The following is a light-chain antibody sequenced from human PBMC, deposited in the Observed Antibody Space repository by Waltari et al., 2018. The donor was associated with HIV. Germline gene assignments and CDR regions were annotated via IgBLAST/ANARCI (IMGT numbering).Light chain of an antibody. CDR1: QDITNY. Sequence: DIQLTQSPSSLSASVGDRVTITCQASQDITNYLNWYQQKPGKAPKLLIYDASNLETGVPSRFSGSGSGTDFTFTISSLQPEDIATYYCQQYDNFPTYTFGQGTKLEIK. V-gene: IGKV1-33*01. CDR3: QQYDNFPTYT. J-gene: IGKJ2*01. CDR2: DAS.